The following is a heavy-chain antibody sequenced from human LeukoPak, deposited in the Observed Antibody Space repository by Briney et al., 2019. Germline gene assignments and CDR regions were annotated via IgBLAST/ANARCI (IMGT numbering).Heavy chain of an antibody. D-gene: IGHD3-22*01. V-gene: IGHV3-30*02. CDR2: IRYDGSNK. J-gene: IGHJ4*02. Sequence: GSLRLSCAASGFTFSSYSMHWVRQAPGKGLEWVAFIRYDGSNKYYADSVKGRFTISRDNSKNTLYLQMNSLRAEDTAVYYCAKDSAYYYDSSGYYYDWGQGTLVTVSS. CDR3: AKDSAYYYDSSGYYYD. CDR1: GFTFSSYS.